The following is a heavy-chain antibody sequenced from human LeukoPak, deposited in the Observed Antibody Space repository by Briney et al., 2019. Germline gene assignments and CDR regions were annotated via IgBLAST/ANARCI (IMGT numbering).Heavy chain of an antibody. D-gene: IGHD4-11*01. CDR1: GGSISSGGYY. CDR3: ARLFHDYSDYGFDY. V-gene: IGHV4-31*08. CDR2: IYYSGST. Sequence: PSETLSLTCTVSGGSISSGGYYWSWIRQHPGKGLEWIGYIYYSGSTYYNPSLKSRVTISVDTSKNQFSLKLSSVTAADTAVYYCARLFHDYSDYGFDYWGQGTLVTVSS. J-gene: IGHJ4*02.